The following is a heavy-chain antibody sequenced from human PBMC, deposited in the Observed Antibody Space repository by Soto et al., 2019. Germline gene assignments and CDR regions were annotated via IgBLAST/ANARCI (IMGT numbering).Heavy chain of an antibody. D-gene: IGHD2-2*01. Sequence: EVQLVESGGGLVKPGGSLRLSCAASGFTFSSYSMNWVRQAPGKGLEWVSSISSSSSYIYYADSVKGRFTISRDNAKNSLYLQMNSLRAEDTAVYYCARGGDCSSTSCYSAPYDYYGMDVW. J-gene: IGHJ6*01. CDR2: ISSSSSYI. CDR1: GFTFSSYS. V-gene: IGHV3-21*01. CDR3: ARGGDCSSTSCYSAPYDYYGMDV.